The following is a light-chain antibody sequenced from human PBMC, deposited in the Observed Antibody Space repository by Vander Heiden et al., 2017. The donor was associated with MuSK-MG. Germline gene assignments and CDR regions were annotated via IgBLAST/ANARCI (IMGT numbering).Light chain of an antibody. Sequence: AVTQPVSVVALHTKSITISCTVTSIDFVTYTYVSCHQQHPGKVPKLFIYEFNNRPSGVSNRFSGSYSGITASLTISARHGESDAYYYYSSYTYNNTLVFGRGTKLTVL. CDR1: SIDFVTYTY. J-gene: IGLJ1*01. CDR3: SSYTYNNTLV. CDR2: EFN. V-gene: IGLV2-14*01.